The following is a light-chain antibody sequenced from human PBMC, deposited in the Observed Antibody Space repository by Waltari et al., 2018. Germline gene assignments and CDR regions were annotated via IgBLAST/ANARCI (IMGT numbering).Light chain of an antibody. CDR3: EVWDDSLTGRV. CDR2: STD. V-gene: IGLV1-44*01. J-gene: IGLJ1*01. CDR1: SSHIGVNI. Sequence: QSVVTQPPSASGTPGQRVTISCSGGSSHIGVNIVNWYQHFPGSAPKLPIYSTDQRPSGVPDRFSGSKSGTSASLAISGLQSEDEAEYYCEVWDDSLTGRVFGTGTKVTVL.